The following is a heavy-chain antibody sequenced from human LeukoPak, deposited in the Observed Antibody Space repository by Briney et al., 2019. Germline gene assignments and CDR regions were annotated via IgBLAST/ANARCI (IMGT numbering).Heavy chain of an antibody. CDR1: GGSFSGYY. Sequence: SETLSLTCAVYGGSFSGYYWSWIRQPPGKGLEWIGEINHSGSTNYNPSLKSRVTISVDTSKNQFSLKLSSVTAADTAVYYCARLNGNFQNFYDYWGQGTLVTVSS. CDR2: INHSGST. D-gene: IGHD1-7*01. J-gene: IGHJ4*02. V-gene: IGHV4-34*01. CDR3: ARLNGNFQNFYDY.